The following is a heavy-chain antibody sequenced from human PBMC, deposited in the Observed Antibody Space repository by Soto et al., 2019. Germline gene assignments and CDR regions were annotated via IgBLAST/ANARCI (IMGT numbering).Heavy chain of an antibody. CDR3: ASSSLYGMDV. Sequence: SETLSLTCSVSGGSISSGYYYWSWIRQPPGXGLEXIGXIXXXXXTXXXPSLKSRLIISIDTSRNQFYLKVGSVTAADTAVYYCASSSLYGMDVWGQGTTVTVSS. J-gene: IGHJ6*02. CDR1: GGSISSGYYY. V-gene: IGHV4-30-4*01. CDR2: IXXXXXT.